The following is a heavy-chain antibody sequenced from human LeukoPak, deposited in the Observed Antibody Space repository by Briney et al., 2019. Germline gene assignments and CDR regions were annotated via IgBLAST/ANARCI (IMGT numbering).Heavy chain of an antibody. V-gene: IGHV3-11*01. J-gene: IGHJ4*02. CDR3: AKVVKAYDFWSNYYDDY. Sequence: GGSLRLSCTASRFTFSDYYMSWIRQAPGKGLEWVSYISRSGNTIFYADSVKGRFNISRDNAKNSVSLQMNSLRVEDTAVYYCAKVVKAYDFWSNYYDDYWGQGTLVIVSS. CDR1: RFTFSDYY. D-gene: IGHD3-3*01. CDR2: ISRSGNTI.